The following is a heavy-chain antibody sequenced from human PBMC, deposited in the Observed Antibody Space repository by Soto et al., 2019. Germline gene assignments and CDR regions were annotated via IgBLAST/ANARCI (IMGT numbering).Heavy chain of an antibody. CDR3: AMALRSIGDPGYWYFDL. Sequence: QVQLQEAGPGLVKPSQTLSLTCTVSGVSLSTGCRFWSWVRQHPGNGLEWIGYYYNSGNTDYNPSLKSRLTISLDTSKNHFSLKLRSVTAADTAVYYCAMALRSIGDPGYWYFDLWGRGTLVTVSS. J-gene: IGHJ2*01. D-gene: IGHD3-3*01. V-gene: IGHV4-31*03. CDR2: YYNSGNT. CDR1: GVSLSTGCRF.